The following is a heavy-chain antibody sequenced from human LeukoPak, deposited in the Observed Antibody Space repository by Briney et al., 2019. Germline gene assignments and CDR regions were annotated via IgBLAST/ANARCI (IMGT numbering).Heavy chain of an antibody. Sequence: GASVKVSCKASGYTFTSYAMNWVRQAPGQGLEWMGWINAGNGNTKYSQKFQGRVTITRDTSASTAYMELSSLRSEDTAVYYCARASSSWYYYGMDVWGQGTTVTVSS. CDR2: INAGNGNT. J-gene: IGHJ6*02. V-gene: IGHV1-3*01. D-gene: IGHD6-13*01. CDR3: ARASSSWYYYGMDV. CDR1: GYTFTSYA.